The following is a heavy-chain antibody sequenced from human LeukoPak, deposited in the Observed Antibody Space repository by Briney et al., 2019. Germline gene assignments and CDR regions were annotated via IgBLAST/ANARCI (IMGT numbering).Heavy chain of an antibody. J-gene: IGHJ3*02. D-gene: IGHD3-22*01. CDR2: VTWNSDNI. CDR1: GFTFEDYA. V-gene: IGHV3-9*01. Sequence: GRSLRLSCAASGFTFEDYAMHWVRQAPGKGLEWVAGVTWNSDNIDYAESVRGRFTISRDNAKNSLYLEMNSLRLEDTALYYCAKASQYYYDSSDGAFDIWGQGTMVTVSS. CDR3: AKASQYYYDSSDGAFDI.